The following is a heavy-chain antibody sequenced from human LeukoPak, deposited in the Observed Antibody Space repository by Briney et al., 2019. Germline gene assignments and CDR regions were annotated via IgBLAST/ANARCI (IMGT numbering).Heavy chain of an antibody. CDR1: GGSFSGYY. CDR3: ARSSGAAAGTGRLIYYMDV. V-gene: IGHV4-34*01. CDR2: FNHRGST. Sequence: PSETLSLTCAVYGGSFSGYYWSWIRQPPGKGLEWIGEFNHRGSTNYNPSLKSRVTISVDTSKNQFSLKLSSVTAADTAVYYCARSSGAAAGTGRLIYYMDVWGKGTTVTVSS. D-gene: IGHD6-13*01. J-gene: IGHJ6*03.